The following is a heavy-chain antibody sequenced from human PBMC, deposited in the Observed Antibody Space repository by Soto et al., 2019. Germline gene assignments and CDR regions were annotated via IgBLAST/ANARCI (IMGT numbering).Heavy chain of an antibody. D-gene: IGHD3-10*01. CDR3: ARIAMVRGVIINDY. V-gene: IGHV2-26*01. J-gene: IGHJ4*02. CDR1: GFSLSNARMG. Sequence: QVTLKESGPVLVNPTETLTLTCTVSGFSLSNARMGVSWIRQPPGKALEWLAHIFSNDEKSYSTSLKSRLTISKDTSKSQVVLTMTNMDPVDTATYYCARIAMVRGVIINDYWGQGTLVTVSS. CDR2: IFSNDEK.